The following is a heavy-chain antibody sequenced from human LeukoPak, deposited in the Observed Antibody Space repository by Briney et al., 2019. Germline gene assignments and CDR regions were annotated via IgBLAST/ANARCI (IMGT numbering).Heavy chain of an antibody. CDR2: IKKDGSEK. Sequence: GGSLRLSCAASGFTFSYYYMSWIRQAPGKGLEWAANIKKDGSEKYYVDSVKVRFTISRDNAKTSLYLQMNSLRAEDTAVYYCARHLSGITGYTYGRGIDYWGQGTLVTVSS. D-gene: IGHD5-18*01. CDR3: ARHLSGITGYTYGRGIDY. V-gene: IGHV3-7*01. J-gene: IGHJ4*02. CDR1: GFTFSYYY.